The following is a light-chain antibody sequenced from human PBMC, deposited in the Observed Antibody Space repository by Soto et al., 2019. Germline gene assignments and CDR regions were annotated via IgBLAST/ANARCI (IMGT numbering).Light chain of an antibody. CDR3: QHYDTYSPMWT. CDR2: EAS. J-gene: IGKJ1*01. V-gene: IGKV1-5*03. CDR1: QSINW. Sequence: DIQLAQSPSTLSASVGDRITITCRATQSINWLAWYQQKPGKAPKLLIFEASRLESGVPSRFSGRGYGTEFTLTIRSLQPDDFGTYYCQHYDTYSPMWTFGQGTKVDVK.